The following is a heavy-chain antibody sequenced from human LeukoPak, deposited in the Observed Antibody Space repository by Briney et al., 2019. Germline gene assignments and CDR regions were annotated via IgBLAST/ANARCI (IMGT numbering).Heavy chain of an antibody. CDR3: ARPLEWTGGNWYFDL. Sequence: GESLRLSCAASGFTFTSYSMNWVRQAPGKGLEWVSSIKSTSDFIFYADSVKGRFIVSRDNARNSLYLQMNSLRAEDTAVYYCARPLEWTGGNWYFDLWGRGTLVTVSS. J-gene: IGHJ2*01. V-gene: IGHV3-21*01. D-gene: IGHD3-3*01. CDR1: GFTFTSYS. CDR2: IKSTSDFI.